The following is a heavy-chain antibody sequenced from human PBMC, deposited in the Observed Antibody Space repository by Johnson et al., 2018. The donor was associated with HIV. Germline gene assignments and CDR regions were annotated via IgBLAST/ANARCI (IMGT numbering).Heavy chain of an antibody. V-gene: IGHV3-72*01. D-gene: IGHD2-2*01. CDR2: SRSEANSYTT. CDR3: AKPYCSSSICSFDI. Sequence: VQLVESGGGLVQPGGSLKLSCAASGFTFSDHYMDWVRQAPGKGLEWVGRSRSEANSYTTEYAASVKGRFTIPRDESKNSLYLQMNSVKTEDTAVYYCAKPYCSSSICSFDIWCQGTMVSVSS. CDR1: GFTFSDHY. J-gene: IGHJ3*02.